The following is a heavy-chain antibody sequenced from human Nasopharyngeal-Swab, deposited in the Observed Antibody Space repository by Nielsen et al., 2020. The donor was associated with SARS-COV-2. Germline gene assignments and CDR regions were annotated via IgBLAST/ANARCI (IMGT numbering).Heavy chain of an antibody. CDR3: ARDKSGNSPPYYFDY. V-gene: IGHV3-53*01. D-gene: IGHD4-23*01. J-gene: IGHJ4*02. CDR2: IYSGGST. Sequence: VRQAPGKGLEWVSVIYSGGSTYYADSVKGRFTISRDNSKNTLYLQMNSLRAEDTAVYYCARDKSGNSPPYYFDYWGQGTLVTVSS.